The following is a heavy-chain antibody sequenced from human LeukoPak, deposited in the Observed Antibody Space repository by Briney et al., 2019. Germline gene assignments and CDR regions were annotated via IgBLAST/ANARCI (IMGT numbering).Heavy chain of an antibody. V-gene: IGHV3-74*01. D-gene: IGHD3-22*01. CDR2: INSVGSST. J-gene: IGHJ3*02. CDR3: AKDVTMMIVAAPMSNAFDI. Sequence: GGSLRLSCTASGFIFSTYWMHWVRQAPGKGLVWVSRINSVGSSTNYADSVKGRFTISRDNAKNTLDLQMNSLRADDTAVYFCAKDVTMMIVAAPMSNAFDIWGQGTMVTVSS. CDR1: GFIFSTYW.